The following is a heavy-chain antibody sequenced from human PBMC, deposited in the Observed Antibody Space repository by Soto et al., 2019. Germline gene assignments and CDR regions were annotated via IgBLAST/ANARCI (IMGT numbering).Heavy chain of an antibody. CDR2: IDGSGSAI. V-gene: IGHV3-48*02. Sequence: GGSLRLSCAASQFTFTTSGMNWVRQAPGKELEWVSYIDGSGSAIYYADSMKGRFIISRDNAKNSLYLQMNSLRDEDTAVYYCASRFGSGISYWGQGTLVTVSS. D-gene: IGHD3-10*01. J-gene: IGHJ4*02. CDR3: ASRFGSGISY. CDR1: QFTFTTSG.